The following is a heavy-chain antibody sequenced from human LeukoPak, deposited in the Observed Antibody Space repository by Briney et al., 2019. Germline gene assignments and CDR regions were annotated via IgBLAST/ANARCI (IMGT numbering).Heavy chain of an antibody. CDR3: AREGAAAGIGSSYYYYYMDV. D-gene: IGHD6-13*01. CDR2: IYYSGST. CDR1: SGSISSYY. V-gene: IGHV4-59*01. J-gene: IGHJ6*03. Sequence: SETLSLTCTVSSGSISSYYWSWLRQPPGEGMEWLGYIYYSGSTNYNPSLKRRVTISVDTSNNQFSLKLSSATAADTAVYYCAREGAAAGIGSSYYYYYMDVWGKGTTVTVSS.